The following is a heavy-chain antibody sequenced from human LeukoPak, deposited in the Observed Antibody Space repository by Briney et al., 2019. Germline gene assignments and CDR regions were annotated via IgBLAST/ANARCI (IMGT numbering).Heavy chain of an antibody. Sequence: EGSLRLSCAASGFTFSSYWMSWVRQAPGKGLEWVANIEQDGSEKYYVDSVKGRFTISRDNAKNSLYLQMNSLRAEDTAVYYCARGLHYRGLVYDYWGQGTLVTVSS. CDR2: IEQDGSEK. CDR3: ARGLHYRGLVYDY. J-gene: IGHJ4*02. D-gene: IGHD1-14*01. V-gene: IGHV3-7*01. CDR1: GFTFSSYW.